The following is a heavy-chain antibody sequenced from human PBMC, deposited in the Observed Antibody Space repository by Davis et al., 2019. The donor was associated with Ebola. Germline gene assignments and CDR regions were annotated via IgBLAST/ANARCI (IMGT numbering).Heavy chain of an antibody. CDR2: INHSGST. J-gene: IGHJ4*02. CDR1: GGSISSYY. V-gene: IGHV4-34*01. Sequence: SETLSLTCTVPGGSISSYYWGWIRQPPGKGLEWIGEINHSGSTDYNPSLKSRVTISVDTSKNQFSLKLSSVTAADTAVYYCAAGHSSGWYALDYWGQGTLVTVSS. D-gene: IGHD6-19*01. CDR3: AAGHSSGWYALDY.